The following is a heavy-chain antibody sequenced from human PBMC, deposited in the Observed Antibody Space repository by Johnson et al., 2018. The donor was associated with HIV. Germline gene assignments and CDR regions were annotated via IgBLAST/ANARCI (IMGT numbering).Heavy chain of an antibody. V-gene: IGHV3-30*18. D-gene: IGHD6-6*01. CDR2: ISYDGSNK. Sequence: QVQLVESGGGVVQPGRSLRLSCVASGFTFSSYGMHWVRQAPGKGLEWVTIISYDGSNKYYADSVKGRFTTSRDNSKNTLYLQMSSLRTEDTAVYYCAKERQLVRAFDIWGQGTMVTGSS. CDR1: GFTFSSYG. CDR3: AKERQLVRAFDI. J-gene: IGHJ3*02.